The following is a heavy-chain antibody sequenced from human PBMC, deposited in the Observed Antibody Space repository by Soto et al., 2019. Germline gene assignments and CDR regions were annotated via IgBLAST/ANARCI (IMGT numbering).Heavy chain of an antibody. D-gene: IGHD3-22*01. CDR3: XRGVFYYYGSSGYSPDY. V-gene: IGHV3-30-3*01. Sequence: GGSLRLSCEGSGFTSSSYVMHWVRQAPGKGLEWVALISFDGSKKNYADSVKGRFTISRDNSKNMMYLQMNSLRPEDTAVYYYXRGVFYYYGSSGYSPDYWGQGTLVTVSS. CDR2: ISFDGSKK. J-gene: IGHJ4*02. CDR1: GFTSSSYV.